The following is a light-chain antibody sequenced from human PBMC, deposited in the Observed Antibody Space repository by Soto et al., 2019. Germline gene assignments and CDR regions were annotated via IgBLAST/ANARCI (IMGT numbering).Light chain of an antibody. Sequence: EVVMTQSPATLSLSPGERATLSCRASQFVANKVAWYQQKPGQAPTLLIYFASTRATGVPARFSGSGSGTEFTLTISSLHSEDFAVYYCQQYDNWPPWTFGQGTKVEI. J-gene: IGKJ1*01. V-gene: IGKV3-15*01. CDR3: QQYDNWPPWT. CDR1: QFVANK. CDR2: FAS.